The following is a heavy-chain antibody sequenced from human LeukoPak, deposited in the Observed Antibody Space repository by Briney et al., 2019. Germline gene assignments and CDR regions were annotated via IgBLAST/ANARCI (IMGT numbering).Heavy chain of an antibody. Sequence: GGSLRLSCAASGFTFSGSAMHWVRQASGKGLEWVGRIRSKANSYATAYAASVKGRFTISRDDSKNTAYLQMNSLKTEDTAVYYCTSQYYYDSSGYYYVYAFDVWGQGTMVTVSS. D-gene: IGHD3-22*01. CDR2: IRSKANSYAT. CDR3: TSQYYYDSSGYYYVYAFDV. V-gene: IGHV3-73*01. CDR1: GFTFSGSA. J-gene: IGHJ3*01.